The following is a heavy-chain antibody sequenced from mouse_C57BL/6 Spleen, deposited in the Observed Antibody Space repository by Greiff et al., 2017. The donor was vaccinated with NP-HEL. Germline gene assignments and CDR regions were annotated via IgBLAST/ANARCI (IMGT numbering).Heavy chain of an antibody. CDR1: GFTFSSYG. CDR2: ISSGGSYT. D-gene: IGHD2-3*01. Sequence: EVQLVESGGDLVKPGGSLKLSCAASGFTFSSYGMSWVRQTPDKRLEWVATISSGGSYTYYPDSVKGRVTISRDNAKNTLYLQMSSLKSEDTAMYYCARRYDGYSSWFADWGQGTLVTVSA. J-gene: IGHJ3*01. V-gene: IGHV5-6*01. CDR3: ARRYDGYSSWFAD.